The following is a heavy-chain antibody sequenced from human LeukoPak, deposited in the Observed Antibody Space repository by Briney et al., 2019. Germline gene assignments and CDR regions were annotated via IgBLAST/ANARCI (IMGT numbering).Heavy chain of an antibody. Sequence: PGGSLRLSCAASGFTFSSYAMSWVRQAPGKGLEWVSAISGSGGSTYYADSVKGRFTISRDNSKNTLYLQMNSLRAEDTAVYYCAKSHVLLWFGELTKLPFDCWGQGTLVTVSS. CDR3: AKSHVLLWFGELTKLPFDC. CDR2: ISGSGGST. CDR1: GFTFSSYA. J-gene: IGHJ4*02. D-gene: IGHD3-10*01. V-gene: IGHV3-23*01.